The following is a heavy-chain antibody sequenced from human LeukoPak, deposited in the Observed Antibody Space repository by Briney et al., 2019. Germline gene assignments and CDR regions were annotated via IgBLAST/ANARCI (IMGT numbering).Heavy chain of an antibody. CDR3: ARDCVRLPEYGSGWGYTYYYGLDV. CDR2: INPNSDCI. Sequence: ASVKVSCKASGYTFIGYYMHWVRQAPGKGLEWMGCINPNSDCIKYAQNFQGRVTMTRDTSGSTAYMEVSRLRSDDTAVYYCARDCVRLPEYGSGWGYTYYYGLDVWGQGTTVTVSS. J-gene: IGHJ6*02. D-gene: IGHD6-19*01. CDR1: GYTFIGYY. V-gene: IGHV1-2*02.